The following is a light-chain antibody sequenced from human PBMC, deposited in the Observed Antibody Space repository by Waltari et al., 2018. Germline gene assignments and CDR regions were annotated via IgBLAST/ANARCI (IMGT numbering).Light chain of an antibody. CDR1: SSNLGTYDY. CDR3: SSYTSASALML. V-gene: IGLV2-14*03. J-gene: IGLJ2*01. Sequence: QSALTQPASVSGSPGQSITISCTGSSSNLGTYDYVSWYQHHPGKSPKLIIFGVTNLPSGVSERGSGSKSGNTAALTISGLQAEDEADYHCSSYTSASALMLFGGGTKLTV. CDR2: GVT.